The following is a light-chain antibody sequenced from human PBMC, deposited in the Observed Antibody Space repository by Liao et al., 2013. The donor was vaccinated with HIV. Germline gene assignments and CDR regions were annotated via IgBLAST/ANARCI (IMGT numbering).Light chain of an antibody. V-gene: IGLV3-21*01. CDR3: QAWDSSTAV. CDR1: DIGSES. CDR2: YGS. Sequence: SYVLTQPPSVSVAPGRAATLTCGGDDIGSESVHWYQRKPGQAPVLVIYYGSDRPSGIPERFSGSNSGNTASLTISGTQAMDEADYYCQAWDSSTAVFGGGTKLTVL. J-gene: IGLJ2*01.